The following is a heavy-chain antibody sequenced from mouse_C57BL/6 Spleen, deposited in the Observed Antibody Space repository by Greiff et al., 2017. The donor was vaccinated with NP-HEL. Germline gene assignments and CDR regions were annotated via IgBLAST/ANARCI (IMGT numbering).Heavy chain of an antibody. V-gene: IGHV1-18*01. Sequence: EVQLQQSGPELVKPGASVKIPCKASGYTFTDYNMDWVKQSHGKSLEWIGDINPNNGGTIYNQKFKGKATLTVDKSSSTAYMELRSLTSEDTAVYYCARGDYDYDVDYAMDDWGQGTSVTVSS. J-gene: IGHJ4*01. CDR3: ARGDYDYDVDYAMDD. CDR1: GYTFTDYN. CDR2: INPNNGGT. D-gene: IGHD2-4*01.